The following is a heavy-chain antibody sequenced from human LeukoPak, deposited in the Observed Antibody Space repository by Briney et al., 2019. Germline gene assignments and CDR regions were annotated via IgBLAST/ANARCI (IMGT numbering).Heavy chain of an antibody. D-gene: IGHD6-19*01. CDR3: AKDQPVAGQGDFDY. V-gene: IGHV3-23*01. Sequence: SGGSLRLSCAASGFTFSSYAMSWVRQAPGKGLEWVSAISGSGGSTHYADSVKGRFTISRDNSKNTLYLQMNSLRAEDTAVYYCAKDQPVAGQGDFDYWGQGTLVTVSS. J-gene: IGHJ4*02. CDR1: GFTFSSYA. CDR2: ISGSGGST.